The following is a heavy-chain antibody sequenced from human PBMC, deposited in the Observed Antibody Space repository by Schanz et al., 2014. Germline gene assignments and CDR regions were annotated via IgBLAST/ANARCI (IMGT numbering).Heavy chain of an antibody. CDR3: AKQIHYDILTVTRN. D-gene: IGHD3-9*01. CDR1: EFTFSSYK. J-gene: IGHJ4*02. Sequence: EVQLVESGGGLVKPGGSLRLSCEASEFTFSSYKMNWVRQAPGKGLEWVSSISSSGSYIHYADSVKGRFTVSRDSGQNSLYLQMNSLRAGDTAVYYCAKQIHYDILTVTRNWGQGTLVTVSS. CDR2: ISSSGSYI. V-gene: IGHV3-21*04.